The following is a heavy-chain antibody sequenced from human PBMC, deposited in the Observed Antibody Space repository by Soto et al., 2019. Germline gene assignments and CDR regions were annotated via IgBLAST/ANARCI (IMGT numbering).Heavy chain of an antibody. CDR1: GYSFTSYW. CDR3: ARLRGSSSEQNYYYYYYMDV. Sequence: GESLKISCKGSGYSFTSYWISWVRQMPGKGLEWMGRIDPSDSYTNYSPSFQGHVTISADKSISTTYLQWSSLKASDTAMYYFARLRGSSSEQNYYYYYYMDVWGKGTTVTVSS. CDR2: IDPSDSYT. D-gene: IGHD6-6*01. J-gene: IGHJ6*03. V-gene: IGHV5-10-1*01.